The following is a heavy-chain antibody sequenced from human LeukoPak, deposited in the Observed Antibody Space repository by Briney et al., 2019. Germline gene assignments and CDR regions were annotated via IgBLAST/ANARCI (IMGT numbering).Heavy chain of an antibody. V-gene: IGHV4-39*01. CDR3: ARLEVGDIVVVPAAETYYFDY. CDR2: IYYSGST. J-gene: IGHJ4*02. CDR1: GGSISSSSYY. D-gene: IGHD2-2*01. Sequence: PSETLSLTCTVSGGSISSSSYYWGGIRQPPGKGLEWIGSIYYSGSTYYNPSLKSRVTISVDTSKNQFSLKLSSVTAADTAVYYCARLEVGDIVVVPAAETYYFDYWGQGTLVTVSS.